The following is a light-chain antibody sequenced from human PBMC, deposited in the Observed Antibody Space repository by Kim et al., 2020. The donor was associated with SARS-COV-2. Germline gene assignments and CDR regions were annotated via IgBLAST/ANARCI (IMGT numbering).Light chain of an antibody. Sequence: SYELTQPPSVYVSPGQTASITCSGDKLGDKYACWYQQKPGQSPVLVIYQDSKRPSGIPERFSGSNSGNTATLTISGTQAMDEADYYCQAWDSSTAVVFGGGTQLTVL. CDR2: QDS. CDR1: KLGDKY. V-gene: IGLV3-1*01. J-gene: IGLJ2*01. CDR3: QAWDSSTAVV.